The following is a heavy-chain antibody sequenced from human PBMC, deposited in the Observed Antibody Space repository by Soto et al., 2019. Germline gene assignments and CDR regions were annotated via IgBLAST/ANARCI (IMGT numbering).Heavy chain of an antibody. J-gene: IGHJ3*01. CDR3: ARNGYYALDL. CDR1: GASISNDNW. Sequence: QVQLQESGPGLVKPSGTLSLTCAVSGASISNDNWWSWVRQPPGKGLEWIGEIYHSGTTNYHPSLTSRLTISVDKAKNQFSLGLTSVTAAETAVYFCARNGYYALDLWGQGAMVTVSS. D-gene: IGHD1-26*01. CDR2: IYHSGTT. V-gene: IGHV4-4*02.